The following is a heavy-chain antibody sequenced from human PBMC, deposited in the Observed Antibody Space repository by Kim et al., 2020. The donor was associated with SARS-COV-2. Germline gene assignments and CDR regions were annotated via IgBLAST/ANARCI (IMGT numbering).Heavy chain of an antibody. J-gene: IGHJ3*02. V-gene: IGHV4-39*01. CDR1: GGSISSSSYY. D-gene: IGHD3-16*01. Sequence: SETLSLTCTVSGGSISSSSYYWGWIRQPPGKGLEWIGSIYYSGSTYYNPSLKSRVTISVDTSKNQFSLKLSSVTAADTAVYYCARPQDDYVWGTNYAFDIWGQGTMVTVSS. CDR3: ARPQDDYVWGTNYAFDI. CDR2: IYYSGST.